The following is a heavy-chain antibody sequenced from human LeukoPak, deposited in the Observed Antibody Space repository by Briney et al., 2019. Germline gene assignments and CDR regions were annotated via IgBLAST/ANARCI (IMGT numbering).Heavy chain of an antibody. CDR1: GFAVSSIY. D-gene: IGHD1-1*01. CDR2: IYDSGAT. Sequence: GGSLRLSCAASGFAVSSIYMGWVRQAPEKGLEWVSLIYDSGATTYADSVRGRFTISRDSSKNTLSLQMNNLRAEDTAVYYCARPVAGGYWSFGYWGQGVLVTVST. V-gene: IGHV3-53*01. J-gene: IGHJ4*02. CDR3: ARPVAGGYWSFGY.